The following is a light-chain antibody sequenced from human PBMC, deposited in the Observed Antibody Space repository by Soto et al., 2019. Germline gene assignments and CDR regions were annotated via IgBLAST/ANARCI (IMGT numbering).Light chain of an antibody. CDR1: ERIYSAY. CDR3: QQYGNSPIT. CDR2: GTS. J-gene: IGKJ5*01. V-gene: IGKV3-20*01. Sequence: VMLTQSPGTLSLSRGERATLSCRASERIYSAYLGWYQQKPRQAPRLLIYGTSSRATGIPDRSSGSGSGTDFTLTISRLQPEDLAVYYCQQYGNSPITFGQGTRLDIK.